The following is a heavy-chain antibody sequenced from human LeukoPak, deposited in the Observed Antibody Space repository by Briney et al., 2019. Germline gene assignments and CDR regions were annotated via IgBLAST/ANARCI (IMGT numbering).Heavy chain of an antibody. J-gene: IGHJ6*02. V-gene: IGHV1-69*04. CDR3: ARPDGVDYYYGMDV. CDR1: GGTFSIYA. D-gene: IGHD2-15*01. CDR2: IIPILGIA. Sequence: ASVTVSFKSSGGTFSIYAISWVRQAPAQGLEWMGMIIPILGIANYAHKFQGRVTITADKSTSTAYMELSSLRSEDTAVYYCARPDGVDYYYGMDVWGQGTTVTVSS.